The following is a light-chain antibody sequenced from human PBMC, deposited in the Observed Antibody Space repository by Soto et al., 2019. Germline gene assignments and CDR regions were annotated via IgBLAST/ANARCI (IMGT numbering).Light chain of an antibody. CDR1: NIGSKT. Sequence: SYELTQPTSVSVAPGQTARITCGGDNIGSKTVHWFQQKPGQAPVLVVSDDSDRPSGVPERFSASNTGNPATLTITLVEAGDEADYYCQVWDSSSDHYVFGTGTKVTVL. CDR2: DDS. J-gene: IGLJ1*01. V-gene: IGLV3-21*02. CDR3: QVWDSSSDHYV.